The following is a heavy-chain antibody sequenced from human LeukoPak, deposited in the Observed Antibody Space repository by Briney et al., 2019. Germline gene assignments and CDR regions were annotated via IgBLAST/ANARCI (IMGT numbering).Heavy chain of an antibody. V-gene: IGHV1-8*01. CDR3: ARGDFDWLLLGTPIQFDP. J-gene: IGHJ5*02. CDR2: MNPNSCNT. Sequence: GASVKVSCKASGYTFTSYYINWVRQATGQGREWMGWMNPNSCNTNYAQKLQGRVTMTSDTSTSTAYMELRSLRSDDTAVYYCARGDFDWLLLGTPIQFDPWGQGTLVTVSS. CDR1: GYTFTSYY. D-gene: IGHD3-9*01.